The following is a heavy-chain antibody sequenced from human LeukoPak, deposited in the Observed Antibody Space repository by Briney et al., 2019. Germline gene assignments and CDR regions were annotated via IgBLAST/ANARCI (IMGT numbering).Heavy chain of an antibody. Sequence: PGGSLRLSCAASGFTFSSYAMSWVRQAPGKGLEWVSAISGSGGSTYYADSVKGRFTISRDNSKNTLYLQMNSLRAEDTAVYYCAKWNGIVGASIPPFGYYYYYMDVWGKGTTVTVSS. D-gene: IGHD1-26*01. CDR3: AKWNGIVGASIPPFGYYYYYMDV. CDR2: ISGSGGST. V-gene: IGHV3-23*01. J-gene: IGHJ6*03. CDR1: GFTFSSYA.